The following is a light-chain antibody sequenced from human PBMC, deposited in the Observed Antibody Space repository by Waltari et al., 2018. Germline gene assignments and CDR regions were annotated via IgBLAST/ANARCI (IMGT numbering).Light chain of an antibody. CDR2: DAS. Sequence: DIVLTQSPATLSLSPGERATLSCRASQSVGSYLAWYQQKLGQAPRLLIYDASNRATGIPARFSGSGSGTDFTLTISSLEPEDFALYYCQQRTNWRSVTFGGGTKVEIK. J-gene: IGKJ4*01. CDR3: QQRTNWRSVT. V-gene: IGKV3-11*01. CDR1: QSVGSY.